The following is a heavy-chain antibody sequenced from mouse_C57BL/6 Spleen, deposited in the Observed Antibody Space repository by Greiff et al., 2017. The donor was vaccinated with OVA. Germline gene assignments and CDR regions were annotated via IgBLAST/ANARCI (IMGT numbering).Heavy chain of an antibody. D-gene: IGHD2-5*01. CDR1: GFTFSDYG. CDR3: ARQDYSNHLDY. CDR2: ISSGSSTI. Sequence: EVKLQESGGGLVKPGGSLKLSCAASGFTFSDYGMHWVRQAPEKGLEWVAYISSGSSTIYYADTVKGRFTISRDNAKNTLFLQMTSLRSEDTAMYYCARQDYSNHLDYWGQGTSVTVSS. J-gene: IGHJ4*01. V-gene: IGHV5-17*01.